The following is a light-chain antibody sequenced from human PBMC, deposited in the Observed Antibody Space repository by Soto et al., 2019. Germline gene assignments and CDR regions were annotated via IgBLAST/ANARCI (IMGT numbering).Light chain of an antibody. V-gene: IGLV2-14*03. CDR3: SSYPTNTVI. CDR1: SSDIGDYNY. J-gene: IGLJ2*01. CDR2: DVS. Sequence: QSVLTQPASVSGSPGQSITISCTETSSDIGDYNYVSWYQQHPGKAPKLMIYDVSNRPSGVSNRFSGSKSGNTASLTISGLQAEDEADYYCSSYPTNTVIFGGGTKVTV.